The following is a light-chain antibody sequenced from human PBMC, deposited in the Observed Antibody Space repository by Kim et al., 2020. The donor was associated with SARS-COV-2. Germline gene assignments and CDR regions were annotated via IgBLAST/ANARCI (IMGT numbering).Light chain of an antibody. J-gene: IGKJ3*01. CDR2: WAS. Sequence: DIVMTQFPDSLGVSLGERATISCRSSQSVSHYLAWYQQRPGQPPKLLVYWASTRESGVPDRFSGSGSGTDFTLTISSLQADDVGVYYCQQFDTTPFTFGPGTKVDIK. CDR3: QQFDTTPFT. V-gene: IGKV4-1*01. CDR1: QSVSHY.